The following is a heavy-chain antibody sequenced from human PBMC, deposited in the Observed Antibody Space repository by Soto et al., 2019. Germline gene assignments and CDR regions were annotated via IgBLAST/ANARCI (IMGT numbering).Heavy chain of an antibody. CDR3: VKDRWSGDSSNHYFDY. V-gene: IGHV3-64D*06. D-gene: IGHD2-21*02. J-gene: IGHJ4*02. CDR2: ISSNGGST. CDR1: GFTFSSYA. Sequence: PGGSLRLSCSASGFTFSSYAMHWVRQAPGKGLEYVSAISSNGGSTYYADSVRGRFTISRDNSKNTLYLQMSSLRAEDTAVYYCVKDRWSGDSSNHYFDYWGQGTLVTVSS.